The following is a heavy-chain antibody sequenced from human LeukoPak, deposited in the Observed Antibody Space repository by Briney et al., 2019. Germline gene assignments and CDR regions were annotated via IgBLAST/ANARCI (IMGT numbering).Heavy chain of an antibody. Sequence: PSETLSLTCTVSGGYISSYYWSWIRQPPGKGLEWSGYIYYSGSTNYNPSLKSRVTISVDTSKNQFSLKLSSVTAADTAVYYCARDGDYYDSSGLLPHFDYWGQGTLVTVSS. D-gene: IGHD3-22*01. J-gene: IGHJ4*02. CDR1: GGYISSYY. CDR2: IYYSGST. V-gene: IGHV4-59*01. CDR3: ARDGDYYDSSGLLPHFDY.